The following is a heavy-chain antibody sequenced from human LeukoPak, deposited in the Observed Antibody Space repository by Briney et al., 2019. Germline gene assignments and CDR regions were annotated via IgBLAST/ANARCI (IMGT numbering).Heavy chain of an antibody. CDR1: GGSIRNYNNY. V-gene: IGHV4-39*01. CDR3: ARHFSWQADRGYFDWLASIDY. J-gene: IGHJ4*02. CDR2: VYYTGST. Sequence: PSETLSLTCIVSGGSIRNYNNYWGWIRQPPGKGLEWIGRVYYTGSTYYNPSLQSRITVSVATSKNQFSRKLSPVTAADTAVYYCARHFSWQADRGYFDWLASIDYWGQGTLVTVSS. D-gene: IGHD3-9*01.